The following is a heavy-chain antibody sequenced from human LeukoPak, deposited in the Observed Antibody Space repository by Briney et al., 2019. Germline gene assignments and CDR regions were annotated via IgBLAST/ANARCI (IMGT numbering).Heavy chain of an antibody. D-gene: IGHD1-26*01. J-gene: IGHJ6*03. Sequence: SETLSLTCAVYGGSFSGYYWSWIRQPPGKGLEWIGEINHSGSTNYNPSLKSRVTISVDTSKNQFSLKLSSVTAADTAVYYCARDLTSVGVVGATTKVYYYYYMDVWGKGTTVTISS. CDR3: ARDLTSVGVVGATTKVYYYYYMDV. CDR2: INHSGST. CDR1: GGSFSGYY. V-gene: IGHV4-34*01.